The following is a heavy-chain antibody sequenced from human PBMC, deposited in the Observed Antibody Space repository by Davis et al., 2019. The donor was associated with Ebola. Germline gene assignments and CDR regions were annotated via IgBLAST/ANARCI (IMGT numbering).Heavy chain of an antibody. CDR2: IYHTGST. D-gene: IGHD3/OR15-3a*01. CDR1: GGSISSYS. Sequence: MPSETLSLTCTVSGGSISSYSWSWIRQPPGKGLEWIGHIYHTGSTYHNPSLKTRVTMSVDGSKNQFFLNLRSVTAADTAVYYCARTRYYPYYYGMDVWGQGTTVTVSS. V-gene: IGHV4-59*04. J-gene: IGHJ6*02. CDR3: ARTRYYPYYYGMDV.